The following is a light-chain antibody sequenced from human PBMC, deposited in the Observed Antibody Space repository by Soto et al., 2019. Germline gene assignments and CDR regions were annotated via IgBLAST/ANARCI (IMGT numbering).Light chain of an antibody. CDR2: RAS. CDR1: QSVSSSY. V-gene: IGKV3-20*01. J-gene: IGKJ2*01. CDR3: QQYGSSRIT. Sequence: EIVLTQSPGTLSLSPGERATLSCRASQSVSSSYLAWYQQEPGQAPRLLIYRASSRATGIPDRFSGSGSGTDFTLTISRLEPEDFEVYYCQQYGSSRITFGQGTKLEIK.